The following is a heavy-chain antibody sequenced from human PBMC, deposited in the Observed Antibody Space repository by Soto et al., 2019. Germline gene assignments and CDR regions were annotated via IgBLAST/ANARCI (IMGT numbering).Heavy chain of an antibody. V-gene: IGHV3-30*18. CDR3: AKGVSEQWLAFDY. CDR1: GFTFSRYG. D-gene: IGHD6-19*01. J-gene: IGHJ4*02. CDR2: ISYDGRNK. Sequence: LRPSCAASGFTFSRYGMHWVRQAPGKGLEWVAVISYDGRNKYYADSVKGRFTIHRDNSKNTLYLQMNSLRAEDTAVYYCAKGVSEQWLAFDYWGQGTLVTVSS.